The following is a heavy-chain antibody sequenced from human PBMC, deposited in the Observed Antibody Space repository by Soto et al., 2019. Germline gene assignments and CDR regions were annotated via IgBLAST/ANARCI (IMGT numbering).Heavy chain of an antibody. Sequence: GGSLRLSCAASGFTFSSYGMHWVRQAPGKGLEWVAVISYDGSNKYYADSVKGRFTISRDNSKNTLYLQMNSLRAEDTAVYYCAKGSSSWTYNWFDPWGQGTLVTVSS. D-gene: IGHD6-13*01. CDR3: AKGSSSWTYNWFDP. J-gene: IGHJ5*02. CDR1: GFTFSSYG. CDR2: ISYDGSNK. V-gene: IGHV3-30*18.